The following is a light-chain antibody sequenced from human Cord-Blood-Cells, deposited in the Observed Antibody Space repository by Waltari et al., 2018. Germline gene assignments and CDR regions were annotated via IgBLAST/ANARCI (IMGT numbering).Light chain of an antibody. CDR1: SSNIGSNY. J-gene: IGLJ3*02. V-gene: IGLV1-47*01. Sequence: QSVLTQPPSASGTPGQRVTISCSGSSSNIGSNYLYWYQQLPGTAPKLLIYRNNQRPSGVPDRFSGSKSGTSASLAISGLRSEDEADYYCAAWDDSLSAPWVFGGGTKLTVL. CDR3: AAWDDSLSAPWV. CDR2: RNN.